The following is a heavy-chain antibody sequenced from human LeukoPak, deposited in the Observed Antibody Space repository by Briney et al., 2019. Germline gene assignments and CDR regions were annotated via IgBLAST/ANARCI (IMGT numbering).Heavy chain of an antibody. D-gene: IGHD3-16*01. CDR2: INHNGNVN. CDR1: GFTFSSYW. Sequence: GGSLRLSCAASGFTFSSYWMNWARQAPGKGLEWVASINHNGNVNYYMDSVKGRFTISRDNAKNSLYLQMSNLRAEDTAVYFCARGGGLDVWGQGATVTVSS. CDR3: ARGGGLDV. V-gene: IGHV3-7*03. J-gene: IGHJ6*02.